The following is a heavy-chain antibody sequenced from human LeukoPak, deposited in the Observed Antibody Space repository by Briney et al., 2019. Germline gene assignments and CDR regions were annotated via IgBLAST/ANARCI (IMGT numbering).Heavy chain of an antibody. CDR1: GFTFSSYT. Sequence: GGSLRLSCAASGFTFSSYTMNWVRQAPGRGLEWVSCISSSSTYMLYADSAKGRFTISRDNAKNSLYLQMNSLRAEDTAGYYCAKDRQQLVWGGYNWFDPWGQGTLVTVSS. J-gene: IGHJ5*02. D-gene: IGHD6-13*01. CDR2: ISSSSTYM. V-gene: IGHV3-21*04. CDR3: AKDRQQLVWGGYNWFDP.